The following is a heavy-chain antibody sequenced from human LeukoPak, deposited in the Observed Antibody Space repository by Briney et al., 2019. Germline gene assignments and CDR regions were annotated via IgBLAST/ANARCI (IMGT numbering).Heavy chain of an antibody. D-gene: IGHD6-13*01. CDR2: INPNTGGT. CDR1: GYSFTAQY. Sequence: ASVKVSCKASGYSFTAQYIHWVRQAPGQGLEWMGWINPNTGGTNYAQKFQGRVTMTSDTSTTTAYMGLTSLTSDDTAVYFCSRSSAAAGAVGYWGQGTLVTVSS. J-gene: IGHJ4*02. V-gene: IGHV1-2*02. CDR3: SRSSAAAGAVGY.